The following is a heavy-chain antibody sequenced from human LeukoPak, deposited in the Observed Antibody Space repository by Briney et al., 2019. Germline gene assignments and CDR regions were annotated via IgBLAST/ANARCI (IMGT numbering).Heavy chain of an antibody. CDR1: GGSFSDYY. J-gene: IGHJ4*01. CDR3: AKSGGYGLIDY. Sequence: SETLSLTCAVYGGSFSDYYWSWVRQPPGKGLEWIGEINHSGRTNYNPSLKSRVTISVDTSNNHFSLKLSSVTAADTAVYYCAKSGGYGLIDYWGQGTLVTVSS. CDR2: INHSGRT. V-gene: IGHV4-34*01. D-gene: IGHD6-25*01.